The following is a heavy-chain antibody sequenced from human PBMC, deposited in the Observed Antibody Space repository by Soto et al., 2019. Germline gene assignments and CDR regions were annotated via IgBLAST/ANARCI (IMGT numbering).Heavy chain of an antibody. CDR1: GGTFSSYA. Sequence: QVQLVQSGAEVKKPGSSVKVSCKASGGTFSSYAISWVRQAPGQGLEWMGGIIPIFGTANYAQKFQGRVTITADESTITAYMELSSLRSEDTAVYYCASLMVRGAQTDKYYYYGMDVWGQGTTVTVSS. CDR2: IIPIFGTA. CDR3: ASLMVRGAQTDKYYYYGMDV. D-gene: IGHD3-10*01. J-gene: IGHJ6*02. V-gene: IGHV1-69*01.